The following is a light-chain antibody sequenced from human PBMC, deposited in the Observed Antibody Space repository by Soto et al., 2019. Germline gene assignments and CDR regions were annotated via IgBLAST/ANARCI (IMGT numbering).Light chain of an antibody. CDR3: QQYNNWPPYT. J-gene: IGKJ2*01. Sequence: EIVMTQSPATLSVSPGDRATVSCRASQSISSNLAWYQHKPGQAPRLLIYGASTRATGIPDRFSGGGSGAEFTLTISNLQSEDFAVYYCQQYNNWPPYTFGQGTKLEIK. CDR1: QSISSN. CDR2: GAS. V-gene: IGKV3-15*01.